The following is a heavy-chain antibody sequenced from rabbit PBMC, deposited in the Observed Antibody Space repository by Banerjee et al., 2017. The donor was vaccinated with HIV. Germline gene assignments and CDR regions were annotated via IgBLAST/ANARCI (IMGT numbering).Heavy chain of an antibody. CDR3: ARDLPISDGYSFDL. J-gene: IGHJ4*01. CDR2: IDAAVIEDT. Sequence: QSLEESGGDLVKPGASLTLTCTASGFSFSSGYYMCWVRQAPGKGLEWIACIDAAVIEDTYYATWAKGRFTISKPSSTTVTLQMTSLTAADTATYFCARDLPISDGYSFDLWGPGTLVTVS. D-gene: IGHD6-1*01. CDR1: GFSFSSGYY. V-gene: IGHV1S40*01.